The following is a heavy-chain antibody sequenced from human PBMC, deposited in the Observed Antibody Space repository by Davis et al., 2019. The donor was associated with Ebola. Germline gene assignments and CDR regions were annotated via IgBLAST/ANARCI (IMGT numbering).Heavy chain of an antibody. CDR1: GGSLRSVRYY. V-gene: IGHV4-61*01. Sequence: PSETLSLTCTVPGGSLRSVRYYWGWIWQPPGRGLEWIGHIYYDGSTYYNPSLKSRLTISEDTSNNQFSMTLTSVTAADTAVYYCARVISSSSRGTYGIDVWGQGTTLTVSS. CDR3: ARVISSSSRGTYGIDV. J-gene: IGHJ6*02. D-gene: IGHD2-2*01. CDR2: IYYDGST.